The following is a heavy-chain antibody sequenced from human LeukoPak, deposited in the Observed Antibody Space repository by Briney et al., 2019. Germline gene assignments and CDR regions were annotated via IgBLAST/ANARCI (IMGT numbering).Heavy chain of an antibody. CDR2: ISGSGGST. Sequence: GGSLRLSCAASGSTFSSYGMSWVRQAPGKGLEWVSAISGSGGSTYYADSVKGRFTISRDNAKNSLYLQMNSLRAEDTAVYYCAELGITIIGGVWGKGTTVTISS. D-gene: IGHD3-10*02. V-gene: IGHV3-23*01. J-gene: IGHJ6*04. CDR1: GSTFSSYG. CDR3: AELGITIIGGV.